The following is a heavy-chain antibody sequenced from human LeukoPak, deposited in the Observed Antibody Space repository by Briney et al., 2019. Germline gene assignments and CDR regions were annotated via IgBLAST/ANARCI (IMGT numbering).Heavy chain of an antibody. CDR2: INAGNGNT. J-gene: IGHJ5*02. V-gene: IGHV1-3*01. Sequence: ASVKVSCKASGYTFTSYAMHWVRQAPGQRLEWMGWINAGNGNTKYSQKFKGRVTITRDTSASTAYMELSSLRSEDTAVYYCARGLDILTGRDWFDPWGQGTLVTVSS. CDR1: GYTFTSYA. CDR3: ARGLDILTGRDWFDP. D-gene: IGHD3-9*01.